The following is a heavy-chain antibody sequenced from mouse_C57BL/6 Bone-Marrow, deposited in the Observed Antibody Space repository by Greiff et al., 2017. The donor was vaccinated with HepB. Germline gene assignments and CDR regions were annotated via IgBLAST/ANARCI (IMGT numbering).Heavy chain of an antibody. CDR2: IYPRSGNT. D-gene: IGHD1-1*01. V-gene: IGHV1-81*01. CDR3: ASPYYYGSSPWFAY. Sequence: QVTLKESGAELARPGASVKLSCKASGYTFTSYGISWVKQRTGQGLEWIGEIYPRSGNTYYNEKFKGKATLTADKSSSTAYMELRSLTSEDSAVYFCASPYYYGSSPWFAYWGQGTLVTVSA. J-gene: IGHJ3*01. CDR1: GYTFTSYG.